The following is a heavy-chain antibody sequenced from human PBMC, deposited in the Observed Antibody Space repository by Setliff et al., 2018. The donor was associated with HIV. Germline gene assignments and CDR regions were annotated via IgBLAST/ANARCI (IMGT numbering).Heavy chain of an antibody. D-gene: IGHD3-22*01. J-gene: IGHJ2*01. CDR2: IRYDGSNK. CDR3: AKDMEYDTSVYYHWYFDL. CDR1: GFTFSTYG. Sequence: SCAASGFTFSTYGMHWVRQAPGKGLEWVAFIRYDGSNKYYADSVKGRFTISRDNSKNTLHLQMNSLRAEDTALYYCAKDMEYDTSVYYHWYFDLWGRGALVTVS. V-gene: IGHV3-30*02.